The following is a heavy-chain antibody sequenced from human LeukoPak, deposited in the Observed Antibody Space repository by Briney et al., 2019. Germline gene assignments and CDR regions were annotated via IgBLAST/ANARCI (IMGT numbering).Heavy chain of an antibody. CDR2: IKQDGSVQ. D-gene: IGHD2-21*02. CDR1: GCTFSSYW. CDR3: ARAAYCGGDCSLDY. J-gene: IGHJ4*02. V-gene: IGHV3-7*04. Sequence: GGSLRLSCAASGCTFSSYWMSWVRQDPGKGLEWMGNIKQDGSVQYYVDSVKGRFTISRDNAKNSLYLQMNSLRAEDTAVYYCARAAYCGGDCSLDYWGQGTLVTVSS.